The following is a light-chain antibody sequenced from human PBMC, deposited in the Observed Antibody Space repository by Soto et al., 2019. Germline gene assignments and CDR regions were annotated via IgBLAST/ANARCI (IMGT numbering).Light chain of an antibody. V-gene: IGLV2-14*01. Sequence: QSALTQPASVSGSPGQSITISCTGTGSDVGGYNYLSWYQQHPGKAPKLMIYEVSNRPSGVSNRFSGSKSGNTASLTISGLQAEDEADYYCSSFTIYYYVVFGGGTQLTVL. CDR2: EVS. CDR1: GSDVGGYNY. J-gene: IGLJ2*01. CDR3: SSFTIYYYVV.